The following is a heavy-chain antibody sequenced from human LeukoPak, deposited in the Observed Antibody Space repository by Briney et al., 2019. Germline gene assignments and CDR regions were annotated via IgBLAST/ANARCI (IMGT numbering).Heavy chain of an antibody. Sequence: GGSLRLSCAAPGFTFRSYWMSWVRQAPGKGLEWVANIKHDGSERYYVDAVKGRFTISRDNAKNSLYLHMNSLRAEDTAVYYCARDYSRIAEAGLLDYWGQGTLVTVSS. J-gene: IGHJ4*02. CDR3: ARDYSRIAEAGLLDY. D-gene: IGHD6-13*01. V-gene: IGHV3-7*01. CDR1: GFTFRSYW. CDR2: IKHDGSER.